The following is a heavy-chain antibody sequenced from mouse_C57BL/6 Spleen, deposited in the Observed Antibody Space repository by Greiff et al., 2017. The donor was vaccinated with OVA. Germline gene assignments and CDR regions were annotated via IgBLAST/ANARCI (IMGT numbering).Heavy chain of an antibody. J-gene: IGHJ3*01. CDR3: ARSGYDYPWFAY. CDR1: GYTFTSYW. CDR2: IDPSDSYT. V-gene: IGHV1-69*01. Sequence: VQLQQPGAELVMPGASVKLSCKASGYTFTSYWMHWVKQRPGQGLEWIGEIDPSDSYTNYNQKFKGKSTLTVEKSSSTAYMQLSSLTSEDSAVYYCARSGYDYPWFAYWGQGTLVTVSA. D-gene: IGHD2-4*01.